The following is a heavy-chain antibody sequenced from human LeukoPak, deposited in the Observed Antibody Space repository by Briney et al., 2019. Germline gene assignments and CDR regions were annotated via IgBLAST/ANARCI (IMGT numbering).Heavy chain of an antibody. CDR2: IIPTLGIA. CDR1: GGTFSSYA. D-gene: IGHD1-26*01. CDR3: ASWTKWELVDY. Sequence: ASVKVSCKASGGTFSSYAISWVRQAPGQGLEWMGRIIPTLGIANYAQKFQGRVTITADKSTSTAYMELSSLRSEDTAVYYCASWTKWELVDYWGQGTLVTVSS. V-gene: IGHV1-69*04. J-gene: IGHJ4*02.